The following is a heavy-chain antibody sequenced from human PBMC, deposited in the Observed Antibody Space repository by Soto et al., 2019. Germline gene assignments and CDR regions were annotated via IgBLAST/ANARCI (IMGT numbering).Heavy chain of an antibody. J-gene: IGHJ4*02. CDR2: ISYDGSNK. V-gene: IGHV3-30-3*01. D-gene: IGHD1-7*01. CDR1: GFTFSSYA. Sequence: GGSLRLSCAASGFTFSSYAMHWVRQAPGKGLEWVAVISYDGSNKYYADSVKGRFTISRDNSKNTLYLQMNSLRAEDTAVYYCARDRRVNWNYGYFDYWGQGTLVTVSS. CDR3: ARDRRVNWNYGYFDY.